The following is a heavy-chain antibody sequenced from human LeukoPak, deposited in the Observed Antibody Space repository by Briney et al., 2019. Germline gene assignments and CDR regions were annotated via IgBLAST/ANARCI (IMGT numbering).Heavy chain of an antibody. V-gene: IGHV4-38-2*02. J-gene: IGHJ6*03. D-gene: IGHD5-12*01. CDR2: MYHSGST. CDR1: NYSISTDYY. Sequence: SETLSLTCTVSNYSISTDYYWGWIRQPPGKGLEWIGTMYHSGSTYYNPSLKSRVTISVDTSKNQFSLKLSSVTAADTAVYYCARENSGYDWGAYYYYYYMDVWGKGTTVTISS. CDR3: ARENSGYDWGAYYYYYYMDV.